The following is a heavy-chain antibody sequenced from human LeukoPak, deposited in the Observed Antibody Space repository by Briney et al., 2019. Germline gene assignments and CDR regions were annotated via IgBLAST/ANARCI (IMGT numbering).Heavy chain of an antibody. CDR2: ISAYNGNT. D-gene: IGHD3-3*01. J-gene: IGHJ4*02. Sequence: ASVKVSCKASGYTFTSYGISWVRQAPGQGLERMGWISAYNGNTNYAQKLQGRVTMTTDTSTSTAYMELRSLRSDDTAVYYCARELYDFWSGSPRYTFDYWGQGTLVTVSS. V-gene: IGHV1-18*01. CDR3: ARELYDFWSGSPRYTFDY. CDR1: GYTFTSYG.